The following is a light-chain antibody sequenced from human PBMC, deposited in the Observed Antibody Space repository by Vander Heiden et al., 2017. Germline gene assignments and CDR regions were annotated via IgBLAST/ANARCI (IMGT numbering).Light chain of an antibody. V-gene: IGKV1-39*01. J-gene: IGKJ4*01. CDR2: TAS. CDR1: QSIISY. Sequence: DIQMTQSPSSLSASVGDRVTITCRASQSIISYLNWYQQKPGKAPKLLIYTASSLQSRGVSRSCSSRAAAKDTPTISSRQQEEDVTYYCRQSSYTTLTFGGGTKVEI. CDR3: RQSSYTTLT.